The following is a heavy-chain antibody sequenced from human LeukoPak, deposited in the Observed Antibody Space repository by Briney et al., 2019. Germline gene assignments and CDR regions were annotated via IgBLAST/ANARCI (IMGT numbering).Heavy chain of an antibody. J-gene: IGHJ2*01. D-gene: IGHD4-17*01. CDR3: ARVGYGAPDWYFDL. CDR1: GGSISSSSYY. V-gene: IGHV4-39*07. Sequence: SETLSLTCTVSGGSISSSSYYWGWIRQPPGKGLEWIGYIYHSGSTYYNPSLKSRVTISVDRSKNQFSLKLSSVTAADTAVYYCARVGYGAPDWYFDLWGRGTLVTVSS. CDR2: IYHSGST.